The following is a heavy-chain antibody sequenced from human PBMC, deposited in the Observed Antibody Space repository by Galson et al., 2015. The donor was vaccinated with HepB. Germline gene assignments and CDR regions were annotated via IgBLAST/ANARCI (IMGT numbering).Heavy chain of an antibody. D-gene: IGHD6-19*01. V-gene: IGHV4-4*02. CDR1: GGSISNRNW. Sequence: SETLSLTCAVSGGSISNRNWWNWVRQSPGKGLEWIGEIFHSGITNYNPSLKSRVTMSVDTSKNQISLRLTSVTAADTAVYYCARERQFLRDFDSWGQGTLVTVSS. CDR3: ARERQFLRDFDS. J-gene: IGHJ4*02. CDR2: IFHSGIT.